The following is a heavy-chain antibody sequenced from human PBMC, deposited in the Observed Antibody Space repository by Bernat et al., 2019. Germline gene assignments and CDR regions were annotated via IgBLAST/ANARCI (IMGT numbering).Heavy chain of an antibody. CDR1: GFTFSSYA. D-gene: IGHD6-13*01. V-gene: IGHV3-30-3*01. Sequence: QVQLVESGGGVVQPGRSLRLSCAASGFTFSSYAMHWVRRAPGKGLEWVAVISYDGSNKYYADSVKGRFTISRDNSKNTLYLQMNSLRAEDTAVYYCARTAKSSSWYVLDYWGQGTLVTVSS. CDR3: ARTAKSSSWYVLDY. J-gene: IGHJ4*02. CDR2: ISYDGSNK.